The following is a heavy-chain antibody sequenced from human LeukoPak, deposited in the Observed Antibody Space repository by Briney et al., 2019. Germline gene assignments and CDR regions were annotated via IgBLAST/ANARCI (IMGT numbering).Heavy chain of an antibody. Sequence: PGGSLRLSCAASGFTFSSYGMHWVRQAPGKGLEWVAVIWYDGSNKYYADSVKGRFTISRDNSKNTLYLQMNSLRAEDTAVYYFARDMQNYYDSSGYIGYFDYWGQGTLVTVSS. CDR2: IWYDGSNK. D-gene: IGHD3-22*01. CDR3: ARDMQNYYDSSGYIGYFDY. J-gene: IGHJ4*02. V-gene: IGHV3-33*01. CDR1: GFTFSSYG.